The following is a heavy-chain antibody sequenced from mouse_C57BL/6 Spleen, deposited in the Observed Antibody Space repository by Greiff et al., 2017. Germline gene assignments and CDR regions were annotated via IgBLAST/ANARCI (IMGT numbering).Heavy chain of an antibody. J-gene: IGHJ3*01. CDR2: INTSNGGT. V-gene: IGHV1-53*01. CDR1: GYTFTSYW. D-gene: IGHD2-3*01. CDR3: ARTDGYYPWFAY. Sequence: QVQLQQPGTELVKPGASVKLSCKASGYTFTSYWMHWVKQRPGQGLEWIGNINTSNGGTNYNEKFKSKATLTVDKSSSTAYMQLSSLTSEDSAVYYCARTDGYYPWFAYWGQGTLVTVSA.